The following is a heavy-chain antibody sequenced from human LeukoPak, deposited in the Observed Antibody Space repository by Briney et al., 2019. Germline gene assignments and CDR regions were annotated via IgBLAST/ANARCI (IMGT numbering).Heavy chain of an antibody. CDR2: TYYRSKWYN. D-gene: IGHD3-22*01. J-gene: IGHJ4*02. V-gene: IGHV6-1*01. Sequence: SQTLPLTCVISGDSVSSNTAAWNWIRQSPSGGLEWLGRTYYRSKWYNDYAVSVKSRITINPNTSKNQFSLQLNSVTPEDTAVYYCARDNYYDTSGYSFDYWGQGTLVTVSS. CDR3: ARDNYYDTSGYSFDY. CDR1: GDSVSSNTAA.